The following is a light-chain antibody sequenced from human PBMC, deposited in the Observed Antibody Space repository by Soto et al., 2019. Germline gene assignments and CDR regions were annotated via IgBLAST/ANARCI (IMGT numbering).Light chain of an antibody. CDR2: GAS. CDR3: QQYDNWPLT. CDR1: QSVDSN. Sequence: EVVLTQSPVTLPLSPGGRATLSCRASQSVDSNLAWYQQKPGQAPRLLIFGASTRATGIPARFSGSGSGTDFTLTISSLQSEDFGVYFCQQYDNWPLTFGGGTKVDIK. J-gene: IGKJ4*01. V-gene: IGKV3D-15*01.